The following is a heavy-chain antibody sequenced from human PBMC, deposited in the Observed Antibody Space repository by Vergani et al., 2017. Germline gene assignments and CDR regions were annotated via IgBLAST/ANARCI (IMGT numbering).Heavy chain of an antibody. J-gene: IGHJ6*03. V-gene: IGHV3-30*02. CDR3: AKSRCSSTSCYRYYYYYYMDV. CDR1: GFTFSSYS. Sequence: VQLVESGGGLVKPGGSLRLSCAASGFTFSSYSMNWVRQAPGKGLEWVAFIRYDGSNKYYADSVKGRFTISRDNSKNTLYLQMNSLRAEDTAVYYCAKSRCSSTSCYRYYYYYYMDVWGKGTTVTVSS. CDR2: IRYDGSNK. D-gene: IGHD2-2*01.